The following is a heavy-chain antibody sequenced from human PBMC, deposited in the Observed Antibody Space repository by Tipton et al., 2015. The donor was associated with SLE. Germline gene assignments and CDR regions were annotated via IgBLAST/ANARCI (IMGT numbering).Heavy chain of an antibody. Sequence: TLSLTCTVSGGSISRYYWSWIRQPPGKGLEWIGYIYYSGSTNYNPSLTRRVTISVDTSKNQFSRKLSSVTAADTAVYYCARRLGSSGFDYWGQGTLVTVSS. CDR2: IYYSGST. J-gene: IGHJ4*02. V-gene: IGHV4-59*08. CDR1: GGSISRYY. CDR3: ARRLGSSGFDY. D-gene: IGHD3-22*01.